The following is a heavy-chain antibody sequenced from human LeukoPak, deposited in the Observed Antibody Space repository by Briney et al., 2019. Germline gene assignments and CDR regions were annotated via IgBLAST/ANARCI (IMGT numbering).Heavy chain of an antibody. CDR3: ARLAVGATSFDY. CDR1: GGSISSGGYY. V-gene: IGHV4-30-2*01. D-gene: IGHD1-26*01. Sequence: RASETLSLTCTVSGGSISSGGYYWSWIRQPPGKGLEWIGYIYHSGSTYYNPSLKSRVTISVDRSKNQFSLKLSSVTAADTAVYYCARLAVGATSFDYWGQGTLVTVSS. J-gene: IGHJ4*02. CDR2: IYHSGST.